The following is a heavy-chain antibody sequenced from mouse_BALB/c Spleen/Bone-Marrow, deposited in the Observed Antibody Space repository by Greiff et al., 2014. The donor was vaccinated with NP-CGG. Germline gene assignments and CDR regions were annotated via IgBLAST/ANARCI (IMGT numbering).Heavy chain of an antibody. J-gene: IGHJ2*01. V-gene: IGHV3-2*02. D-gene: IGHD2-4*01. CDR3: ARYDYDGVDY. CDR1: GYSITSDYA. Sequence: EVMLVESGPGLVKPSQSLSLTCTVTGYSITSDYAWNWIRQFPGNKLGWMGYISYSGNTSYNPSLKSRISITRDTSKNQFFLQLNSVTTEDTATYYCARYDYDGVDYWGQGTTLTVSS. CDR2: ISYSGNT.